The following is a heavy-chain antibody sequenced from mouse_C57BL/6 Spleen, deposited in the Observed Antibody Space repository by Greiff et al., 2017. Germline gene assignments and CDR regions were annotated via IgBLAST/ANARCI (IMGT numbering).Heavy chain of an antibody. CDR1: GYTFTSYW. CDR2: IEPSDSYT. CDR3: ARELGHYFDY. Sequence: QVQLQQPGAELVRPGTSVKLSCKASGYTFTSYWMHWVKQRPGQGLEWIGVIEPSDSYTNYNQKFKGKATLTVDTSSSTAYMQLSSLTSEDSAVYYCARELGHYFDYWGQGTTLTVSS. D-gene: IGHD4-1*01. J-gene: IGHJ2*01. V-gene: IGHV1-59*01.